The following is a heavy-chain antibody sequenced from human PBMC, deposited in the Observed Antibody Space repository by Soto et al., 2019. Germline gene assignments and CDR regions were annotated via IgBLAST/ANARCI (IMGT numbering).Heavy chain of an antibody. Sequence: GGSLRLSCAASGFTVSSNYMSWVRQAPGKGLEWVSVIYSGGSTYYADSVKGRFTISRDNSKNTLYLQMNSLRAEDTAVYYCARGLSYYGSGSYAHYYYYGMDVWGQGTTVTVS. V-gene: IGHV3-53*01. CDR3: ARGLSYYGSGSYAHYYYYGMDV. J-gene: IGHJ6*02. D-gene: IGHD3-10*01. CDR2: IYSGGST. CDR1: GFTVSSNY.